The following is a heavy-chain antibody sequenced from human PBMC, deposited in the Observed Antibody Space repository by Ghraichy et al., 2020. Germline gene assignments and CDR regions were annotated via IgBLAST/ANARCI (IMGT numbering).Heavy chain of an antibody. CDR1: GGSFSGYY. V-gene: IGHV4-34*01. CDR3: ARMRSGWYAFDI. J-gene: IGHJ3*02. Sequence: SETLSLTCAVYGGSFSGYYWSWIRQPPGKGLEWIGEINHSGSTNYNPSLKSRVTISVDTSKNQFSLKLSSVTAADTAVYYCARMRSGWYAFDIWGQGTMVTVSS. CDR2: INHSGST. D-gene: IGHD6-19*01.